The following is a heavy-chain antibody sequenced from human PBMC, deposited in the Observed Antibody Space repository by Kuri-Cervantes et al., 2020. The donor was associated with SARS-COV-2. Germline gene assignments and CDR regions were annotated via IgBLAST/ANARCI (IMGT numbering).Heavy chain of an antibody. Sequence: SVKVSCKASGGTFSSDGISWVRQAPGQGLEWMGRIVPILGTANYAQKFQGRVTIAADTSTTTAYMELSSLSSDDAAVYHCARELVLGSSWVDIWGQGTMVTVSS. CDR1: GGTFSSDG. CDR3: ARELVLGSSWVDI. D-gene: IGHD6-13*01. CDR2: IVPILGTA. V-gene: IGHV1-69*04. J-gene: IGHJ3*02.